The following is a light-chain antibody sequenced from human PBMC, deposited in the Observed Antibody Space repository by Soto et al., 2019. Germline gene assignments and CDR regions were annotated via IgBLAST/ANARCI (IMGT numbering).Light chain of an antibody. Sequence: ETVLTQSPGTLSLSPGDRATLSCRASQSVAGSHLAWYQQKPGQAPRILIYGASSRATGIPDRFSGSGSGTDFTLTISRLEPEDFVVYHCQQYGNSPWTFGQGTKVEIK. CDR2: GAS. CDR1: QSVAGSH. CDR3: QQYGNSPWT. V-gene: IGKV3-20*01. J-gene: IGKJ1*01.